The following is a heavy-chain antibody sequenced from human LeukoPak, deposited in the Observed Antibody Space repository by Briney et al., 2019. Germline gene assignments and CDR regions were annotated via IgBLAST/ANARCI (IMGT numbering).Heavy chain of an antibody. CDR2: ISAYNCNT. V-gene: IGHV1-18*01. J-gene: IGHJ4*02. CDR3: ARAYYDFWSGYSVDY. CDR1: GYTFTSYG. Sequence: ASVKVSCKASGYTFTSYGISWVRQAPGQGLEWMGWISAYNCNTNYAQKLQGRVTMTTDTSTSTAYMELRSLRSDDTAVYYCARAYYDFWSGYSVDYWGQGTLVTVSS. D-gene: IGHD3-3*01.